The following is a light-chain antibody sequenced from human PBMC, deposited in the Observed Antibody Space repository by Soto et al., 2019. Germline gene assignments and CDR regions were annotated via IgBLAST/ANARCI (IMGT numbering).Light chain of an antibody. V-gene: IGKV3-11*01. CDR1: QRVSNH. CDR2: DAS. J-gene: IGKJ1*01. CDR3: QQRRGT. Sequence: ETVMTQSPVTLSVSTGDTATLSCRASQRVSNHFAWYQQKPGQAPRLLIYDASNRATGIPARFSGSGSGTDFTLTISSLEPEDFAVYYCQQRRGTFGQGTKVDI.